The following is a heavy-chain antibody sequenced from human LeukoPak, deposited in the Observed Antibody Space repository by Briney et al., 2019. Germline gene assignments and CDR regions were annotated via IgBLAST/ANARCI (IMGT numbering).Heavy chain of an antibody. CDR2: IKPDGSEK. J-gene: IGHJ4*02. CDR1: GFTFSTYW. V-gene: IGHV3-7*03. D-gene: IGHD3-10*01. Sequence: GGSLRLSCAASGFTFSTYWMGWVRQAPGKGLEWVAKIKPDGSEKDHVDSVKGRFTISRDNAKNSLYLQMNSLRAEDTALYYCAKSGLLWFGELLSPSYYFDYWGQGTLVTVSS. CDR3: AKSGLLWFGELLSPSYYFDY.